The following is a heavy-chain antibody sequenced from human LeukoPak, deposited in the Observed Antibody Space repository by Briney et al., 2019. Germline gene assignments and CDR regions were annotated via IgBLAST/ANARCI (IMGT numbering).Heavy chain of an antibody. CDR3: ARTSSRYCSSTSCYFDP. J-gene: IGHJ5*02. CDR1: GYTFTGYY. V-gene: IGHV1-18*04. CDR2: ISAYNGNT. D-gene: IGHD2-2*01. Sequence: ASVKVSCKASGYTFTGYYMHWVRQAPGQGLEWMGWISAYNGNTNYAQKLQGRVTMTTDTSTSTAYMELRSLRSDDTAVYYCARTSSRYCSSTSCYFDPWGQGTLVTVSS.